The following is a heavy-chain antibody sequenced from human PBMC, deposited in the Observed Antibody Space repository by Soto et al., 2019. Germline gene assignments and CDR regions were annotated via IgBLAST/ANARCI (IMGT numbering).Heavy chain of an antibody. CDR2: IYHSGYT. CDR1: GGSISSGGYS. D-gene: IGHD4-17*01. CDR3: ARAHYGDYGYGLDV. V-gene: IGHV4-30-2*01. Sequence: QLQLQESGSGLVKPSQTLSLTCAVSGGSISSGGYSWSWIRQPPGKGLEWIGYIYHSGYTYYNPSLKSRVTISVERSKNQFSLKLSSVTAADTAVYYCARAHYGDYGYGLDVWGQGTTVTVSS. J-gene: IGHJ6*02.